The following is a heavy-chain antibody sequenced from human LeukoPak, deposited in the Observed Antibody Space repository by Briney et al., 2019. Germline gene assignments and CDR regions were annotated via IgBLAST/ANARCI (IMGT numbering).Heavy chain of an antibody. CDR3: ARGFNSSSWYFYYYYGMDV. Sequence: VASVKVSCKASGYTFSSYDIHWVRQAPGQGLEWMGRINAGNGDTNYSEKFQGKVTITRDTPASTDYMELSSLRSEDTAVYYCARGFNSSSWYFYYYYGMDVWGQGTTVTVSS. J-gene: IGHJ6*02. D-gene: IGHD6-13*01. V-gene: IGHV1-3*01. CDR1: GYTFSSYD. CDR2: INAGNGDT.